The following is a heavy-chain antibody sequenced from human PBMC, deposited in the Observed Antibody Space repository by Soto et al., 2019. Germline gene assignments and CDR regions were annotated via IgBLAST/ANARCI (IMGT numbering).Heavy chain of an antibody. Sequence: SETLSLTCTVSGGSISSGDYYWSWIRQPPGKGLEWIGYIYYSGSTYYNPSLKSRVTISVDTSKNQFSLKLSSVTAADTAVYYCARGERFGETGRWFDPWGQGTLVTVSS. CDR3: ARGERFGETGRWFDP. CDR2: IYYSGST. CDR1: GGSISSGDYY. J-gene: IGHJ5*02. V-gene: IGHV4-30-4*01. D-gene: IGHD3-10*01.